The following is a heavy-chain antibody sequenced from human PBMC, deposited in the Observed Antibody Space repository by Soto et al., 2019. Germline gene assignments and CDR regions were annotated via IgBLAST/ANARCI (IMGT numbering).Heavy chain of an antibody. CDR3: ARAGFSYGHLLF. D-gene: IGHD3-10*01. CDR2: VFYSGAT. V-gene: IGHV4-30-4*01. J-gene: IGHJ4*02. Sequence: TSETLSLTCNVSGGPIKTGDYYWNWIRQPPGKGLEWIGYVFYSGATNYSPSLKSRAAISMDTSKNQFSLSLTSVTAADTAVYYCARAGFSYGHLLFWGQGIRVTVS. CDR1: GGPIKTGDYY.